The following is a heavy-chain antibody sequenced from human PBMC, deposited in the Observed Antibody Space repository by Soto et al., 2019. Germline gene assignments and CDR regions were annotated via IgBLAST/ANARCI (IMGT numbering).Heavy chain of an antibody. CDR3: ARVLLVAAAGTDDY. Sequence: QVQLVESGGGVVQPGRSLRLSCAASGFTFSSYAMHWVRQAPGKGLEWVAVISYDGSNKYYADSVKGRFTISRDNSKNTLYLQMNSLRAEDTAVYYCARVLLVAAAGTDDYWGQGTLVTVSS. D-gene: IGHD6-13*01. V-gene: IGHV3-30-3*01. J-gene: IGHJ4*02. CDR1: GFTFSSYA. CDR2: ISYDGSNK.